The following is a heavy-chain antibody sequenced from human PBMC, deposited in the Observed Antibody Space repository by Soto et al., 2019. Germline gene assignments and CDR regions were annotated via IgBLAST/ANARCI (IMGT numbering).Heavy chain of an antibody. J-gene: IGHJ6*02. CDR3: SRERYYYGAGNSKGSYYYYGMDV. D-gene: IGHD3-10*01. CDR2: ISAYNGNT. V-gene: IGHV1-18*01. Sequence: QVQLVPSGAEVKKPGATVKVSCKASGYTFTSYGISWVRQAPGQGLEWMGWISAYNGNTNYAQKLQGRVTITTDTSTSKAYMELRSLRSDDTAVYYCSRERYYYGAGNSKGSYYYYGMDVWGQGTTVTVSS. CDR1: GYTFTSYG.